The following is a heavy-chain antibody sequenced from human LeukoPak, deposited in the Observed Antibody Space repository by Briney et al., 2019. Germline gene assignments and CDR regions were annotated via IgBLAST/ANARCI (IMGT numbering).Heavy chain of an antibody. CDR1: GGSISSSSYY. V-gene: IGHV4-39*01. D-gene: IGHD6-19*01. J-gene: IGHJ4*02. CDR2: IYYSGST. Sequence: SETLSLTCTVSGGSISSSSYYWGWIRQPPGKGLEWIGSIYYSGSTYYNPSLKSRVTISVDTSKNQFSLKLSSVTAADTAVYYCARGRGFSSGWFSDYWGQGTLVTVSS. CDR3: ARGRGFSSGWFSDY.